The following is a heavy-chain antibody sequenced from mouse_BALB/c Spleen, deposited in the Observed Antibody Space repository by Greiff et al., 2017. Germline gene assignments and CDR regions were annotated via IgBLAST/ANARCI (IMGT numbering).Heavy chain of an antibody. J-gene: IGHJ2*01. CDR1: GFTFSSYA. V-gene: IGHV5-6-5*01. Sequence: DVQLQESGGGLVKPGGSLKLSCAASGFTFSSYAMSWVRQTPEKRLEWVASISSGGSTYYPDSVKGRFTISRDNARNILYLQMSSLRSEDTAMYYCARGRGLRREGYFDYWGQGTTLTVSS. D-gene: IGHD2-4*01. CDR3: ARGRGLRREGYFDY. CDR2: ISSGGST.